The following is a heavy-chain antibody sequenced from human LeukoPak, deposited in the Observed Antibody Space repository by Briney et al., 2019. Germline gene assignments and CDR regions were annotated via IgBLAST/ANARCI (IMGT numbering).Heavy chain of an antibody. CDR3: ARAGSDIVATIDY. V-gene: IGHV3-33*01. J-gene: IGHJ4*02. Sequence: GRSLRLSCAASGFTFSSYGMHWVRQAPGKGLEWVAVIWYDGSNKYYADSVKGRFTISRDNSKNTLYLQMNSLRAEDTAVYYCARAGSDIVATIDYWGQGTLVTVS. CDR2: IWYDGSNK. CDR1: GFTFSSYG. D-gene: IGHD5-12*01.